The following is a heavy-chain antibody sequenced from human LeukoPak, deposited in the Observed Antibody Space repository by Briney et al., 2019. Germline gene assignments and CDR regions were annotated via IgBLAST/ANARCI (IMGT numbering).Heavy chain of an antibody. CDR2: INHSGST. CDR3: ARMSITIFGVALGWFDP. CDR1: GGSFSGYY. Sequence: SETLSLTCAVYGGSFSGYYWSWIRQPPGKGLEWIGEINHSGSTNYNPSPKSRVTISVDTSKNQFSLKLSSVTAADTAVYYCARMSITIFGVALGWFDPWGQGTLVTVSS. D-gene: IGHD3-3*01. V-gene: IGHV4-34*01. J-gene: IGHJ5*02.